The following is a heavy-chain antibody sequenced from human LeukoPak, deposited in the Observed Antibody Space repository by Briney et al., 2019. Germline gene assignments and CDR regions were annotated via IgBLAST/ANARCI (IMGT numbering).Heavy chain of an antibody. CDR1: GFTFSSYW. D-gene: IGHD4-23*01. Sequence: GGSLRLSCAASGFTFSSYWMHWVRQAPGKGVVWVSRINSDGSSTSYADSVKGRFTISRDNAKNTLYLHMNNLRAEDTAVYYCSSGNSHAFDIWGQGTMVTVSS. CDR2: INSDGSST. CDR3: SSGNSHAFDI. J-gene: IGHJ3*02. V-gene: IGHV3-74*01.